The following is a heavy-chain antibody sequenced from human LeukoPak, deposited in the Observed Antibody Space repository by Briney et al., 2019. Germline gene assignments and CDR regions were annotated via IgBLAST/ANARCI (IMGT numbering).Heavy chain of an antibody. CDR2: IVVGSGNT. J-gene: IGHJ6*02. V-gene: IGHV1-58*02. D-gene: IGHD3-22*01. CDR1: GFTFTSSA. Sequence: SAKVSCKASGFTFTSSAMQWVRQARGQRLEWIGWIVVGSGNTNYAQKFQERVTITRDMSTSTAYMELSSLRSEDTAVYYCAAAGPPYYYDSSGYYYYYGMDVWGQGTTVTVSS. CDR3: AAAGPPYYYDSSGYYYYYGMDV.